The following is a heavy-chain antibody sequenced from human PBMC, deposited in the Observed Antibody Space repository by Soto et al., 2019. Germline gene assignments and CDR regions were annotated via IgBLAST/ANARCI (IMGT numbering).Heavy chain of an antibody. CDR3: AKDPNGDYIGAFDD. D-gene: IGHD4-17*01. V-gene: IGHV3-23*01. CDR1: GFDFSNYA. J-gene: IGHJ4*02. CDR2: ISRSSNVI. Sequence: EVQLLESGGDLVQPGGSLILSCAASGFDFSNYAVTWVRQAQGKGLEWVSSISRSSNVIYYADSVKGRFIISRDNSKNTLYLQMNRLRAEDTARYYCAKDPNGDYIGAFDDWGQGTLVTVSS.